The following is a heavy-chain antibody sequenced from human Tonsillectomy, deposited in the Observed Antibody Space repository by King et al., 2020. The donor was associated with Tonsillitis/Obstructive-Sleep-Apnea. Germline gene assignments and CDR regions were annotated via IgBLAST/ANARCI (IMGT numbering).Heavy chain of an antibody. V-gene: IGHV3-23*04. CDR2: FSGSGGST. CDR1: GFTFSNYA. Sequence: VQLVESGGGLVQPGGSLRLACAASGFTFSNYAMDGVRQAPGKGLEWVSGFSGSGGSTYYADAGKVRFTISRDKSKNTLYLHMNSLRAEDTAVYYCAKVGIEQLTPFDYWGQGTLVTVSS. J-gene: IGHJ4*02. CDR3: AKVGIEQLTPFDY. D-gene: IGHD6-6*01.